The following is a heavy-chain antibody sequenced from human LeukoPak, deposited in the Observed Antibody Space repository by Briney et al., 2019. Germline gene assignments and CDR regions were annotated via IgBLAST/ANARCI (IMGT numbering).Heavy chain of an antibody. D-gene: IGHD7-27*01. Sequence: GGSLRLSCAASGFSFRTFGMHWVREAPGKRLEWVAIISYDGSNEAYADSVKGRFSISRDNSKNTLYLQMNSLRPEDTAVYYCATELSGTGDLDYWGQGTLVTVSS. CDR3: ATELSGTGDLDY. V-gene: IGHV3-30*03. CDR1: GFSFRTFG. J-gene: IGHJ4*02. CDR2: ISYDGSNE.